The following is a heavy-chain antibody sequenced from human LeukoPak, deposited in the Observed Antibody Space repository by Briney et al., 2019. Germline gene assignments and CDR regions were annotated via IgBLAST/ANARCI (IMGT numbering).Heavy chain of an antibody. J-gene: IGHJ5*02. V-gene: IGHV3-48*01. CDR2: ITANNTTK. CDR3: AAASAFSSSWRS. D-gene: IGHD6-13*01. CDR1: GLSFSSYN. Sequence: GGSLRLSCTASGLSFSSYNMNWVRQAPGKGPELVAYITANNTTKYYADSVKGRFTISRDNAKKSLFLQMNSLRAEDTAVYYCAAASAFSSSWRSWGQGTVVTVSS.